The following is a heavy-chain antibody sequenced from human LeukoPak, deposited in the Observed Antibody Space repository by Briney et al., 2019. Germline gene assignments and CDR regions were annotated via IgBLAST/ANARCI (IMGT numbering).Heavy chain of an antibody. CDR3: ARGHHYDILTGYFY. Sequence: NPSETLSLTCAVYGGPFSGYYWGWIRQPPGKGLEWIGEINHSGSTNYNPSLKSRVTTSVDTSKNQFSLKLSSVTAADTAVYYCARGHHYDILTGYFYWGQGTLVTVSS. D-gene: IGHD3-9*01. J-gene: IGHJ4*02. CDR1: GGPFSGYY. V-gene: IGHV4-34*01. CDR2: INHSGST.